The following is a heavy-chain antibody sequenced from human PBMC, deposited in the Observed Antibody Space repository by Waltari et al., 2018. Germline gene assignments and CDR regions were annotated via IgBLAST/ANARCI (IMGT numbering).Heavy chain of an antibody. Sequence: QVQLQESGPGLVKPSETLSLTCTVSGGSISSYYWSWIRQPPGKGLEWIGYIYYSGSTNYNPSLKSRVTISVDTSKNQFSLKLSSVTAADTAVYYCARAPNLFNYDSSGMIHYYAMDVWGQGTTVTVSS. CDR2: IYYSGST. CDR3: ARAPNLFNYDSSGMIHYYAMDV. CDR1: GGSISSYY. D-gene: IGHD3-22*01. J-gene: IGHJ6*02. V-gene: IGHV4-59*01.